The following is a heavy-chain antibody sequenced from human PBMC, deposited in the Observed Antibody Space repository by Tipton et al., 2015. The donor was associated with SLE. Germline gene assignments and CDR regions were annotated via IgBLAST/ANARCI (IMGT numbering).Heavy chain of an antibody. CDR2: IYSGGST. D-gene: IGHD3-10*01. Sequence: QLVQSGGGLVQPGGSLRLSCAASGFTFSSYAMSWVRQAPGKGLEGVSVIYSGGSTYYADSVRGRFTISRDNSKNTLYLQMNSLRAEDTAVYYCAKDRSTMALYGMDVWGQGTTVTVSS. CDR3: AKDRSTMALYGMDV. V-gene: IGHV3-23*03. CDR1: GFTFSSYA. J-gene: IGHJ6*02.